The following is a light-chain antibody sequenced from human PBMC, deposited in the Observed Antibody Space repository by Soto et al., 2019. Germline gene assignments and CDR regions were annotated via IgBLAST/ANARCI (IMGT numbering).Light chain of an antibody. Sequence: AIRMTQSPSSFSASTGDRVTITCRASQGISSYLAWYQQKTGKAPKLLIYAASTLQSGVPSRFSGSGSWTDFTLTISCLQSEDFATYYCQPYYSYPPTFGQGTKLEIK. CDR3: QPYYSYPPT. J-gene: IGKJ2*01. CDR1: QGISSY. V-gene: IGKV1-8*01. CDR2: AAS.